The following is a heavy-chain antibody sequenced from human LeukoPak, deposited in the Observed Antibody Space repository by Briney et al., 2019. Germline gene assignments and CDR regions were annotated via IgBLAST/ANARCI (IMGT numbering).Heavy chain of an antibody. Sequence: GGSLRLSYAASGFTFSSYSMNWVRQAPGKGLEWVSSISSSSSYIYYADSVKGRFTISRDNAKNSLYLQMNSLRAEDTAVYYCARDTHDGGEADYWGQGTLVTVSS. CDR2: ISSSSSYI. V-gene: IGHV3-21*01. CDR3: ARDTHDGGEADY. D-gene: IGHD4-23*01. CDR1: GFTFSSYS. J-gene: IGHJ4*02.